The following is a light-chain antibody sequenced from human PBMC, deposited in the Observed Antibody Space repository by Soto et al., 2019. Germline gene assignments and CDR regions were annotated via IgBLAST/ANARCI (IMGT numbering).Light chain of an antibody. CDR3: QNYNFWPHS. J-gene: IGKJ2*01. Sequence: EIVWTQCLCTLPLSPGEGGTLACGASQNLGTLYLAWFQQKSGQAPRLLIYDESSRATGVPDRLSGSGSGTEFNLTISGLQSEDVSIYFGQNYNFWPHSFGQGTKVDIK. CDR2: DES. V-gene: IGKV3-15*01. CDR1: QNLGTLY.